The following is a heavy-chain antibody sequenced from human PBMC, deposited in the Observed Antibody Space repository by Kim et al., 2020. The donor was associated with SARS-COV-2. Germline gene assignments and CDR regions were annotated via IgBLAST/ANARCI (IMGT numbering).Heavy chain of an antibody. CDR3: AREPLVIDFYHYGMDV. J-gene: IGHJ6*02. D-gene: IGHD6-6*01. CDR1: GFTSTYYS. V-gene: IGHV1-2*02. CDR2: INPNTGAI. Sequence: ASVKVSCKASGFTSTYYSIHWVRQAPGQGLEWMGGINPNTGAIISPQKFQGRVALTLDTSSRTTYMDLNRLTSDDTAIYYCAREPLVIDFYHYGMDVWGQGTTVTVSS.